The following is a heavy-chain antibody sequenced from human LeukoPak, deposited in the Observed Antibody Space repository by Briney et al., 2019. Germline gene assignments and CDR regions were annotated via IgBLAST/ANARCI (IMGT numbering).Heavy chain of an antibody. Sequence: GGSLRLSCAASGFTFSSYWMHWVRHTPGKGLVWVSRINTDGSFTTYADSVKGRFTISRDNAKNTLYLQMNSLRAEDTAVYYCARGAPYSSGWYDFDFWGQGILVTVSS. CDR2: INTDGSFT. V-gene: IGHV3-74*01. D-gene: IGHD6-19*01. J-gene: IGHJ4*02. CDR3: ARGAPYSSGWYDFDF. CDR1: GFTFSSYW.